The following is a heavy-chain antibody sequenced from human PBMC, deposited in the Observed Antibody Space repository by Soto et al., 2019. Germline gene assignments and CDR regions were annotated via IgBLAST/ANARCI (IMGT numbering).Heavy chain of an antibody. V-gene: IGHV3-7*01. Sequence: EVQLVDSGGGLVQPGGSLRLSCEASGFTFSTYWMSWVRQAPGKGLEWVANIKQDGSETYYVDSVKGRFTISRDNAKNSLYLQMNSLRAEDTAVYYCATDSGTSDYWGQGTLVTVSS. CDR3: ATDSGTSDY. CDR1: GFTFSTYW. D-gene: IGHD1-1*01. J-gene: IGHJ4*02. CDR2: IKQDGSET.